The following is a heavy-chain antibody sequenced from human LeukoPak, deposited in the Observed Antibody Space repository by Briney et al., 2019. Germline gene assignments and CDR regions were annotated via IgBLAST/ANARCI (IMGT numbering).Heavy chain of an antibody. CDR3: ARGARYCSSTSCYRFGYFGY. CDR1: GYSFTSYW. V-gene: IGHV5-51*01. CDR2: IYPGDSDT. J-gene: IGHJ4*02. Sequence: RGESLKISCKGSGYSFTSYWIGWVRQMPGKGLEWMGIIYPGDSDTRYSPSFQGQVTISADKSISTAYLQWSSLKASDTAMYYCARGARYCSSTSCYRFGYFGYWGQGTLVTVSS. D-gene: IGHD2-2*01.